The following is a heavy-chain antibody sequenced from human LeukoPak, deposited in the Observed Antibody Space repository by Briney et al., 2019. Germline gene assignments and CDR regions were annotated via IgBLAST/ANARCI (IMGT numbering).Heavy chain of an antibody. J-gene: IGHJ4*02. D-gene: IGHD6-6*01. CDR3: AREVGAARPFDY. Sequence: SETLSLTCTVSGDSISRYYWSWIRQPAGKELEWIGRINTSGGTNYNPSLKSRITMSVDTSKNQFSLRLTSVTAADTAVYYCAREVGAARPFDYWGRGTLVTVSS. CDR2: INTSGGT. V-gene: IGHV4-4*07. CDR1: GDSISRYY.